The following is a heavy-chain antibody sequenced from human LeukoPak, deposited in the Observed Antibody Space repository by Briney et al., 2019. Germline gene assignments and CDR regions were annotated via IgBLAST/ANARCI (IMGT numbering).Heavy chain of an antibody. CDR3: AKDLGQYYDFWSGYPPYYYGMDV. CDR1: GFTFDDYA. V-gene: IGHV3-9*01. Sequence: PGRSLRLSCAASGFTFDDYAMHWVRQAPGKGLEWVSGISWNSGSIGYADSVKGRFTISRDNVKNSLYLQMNSLRAEDTALYYCAKDLGQYYDFWSGYPPYYYGMDVWGQGTTVTVSS. CDR2: ISWNSGSI. D-gene: IGHD3-3*01. J-gene: IGHJ6*02.